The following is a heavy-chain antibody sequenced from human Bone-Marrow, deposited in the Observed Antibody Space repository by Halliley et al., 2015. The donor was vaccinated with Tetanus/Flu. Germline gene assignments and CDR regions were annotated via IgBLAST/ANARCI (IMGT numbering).Heavy chain of an antibody. J-gene: IGHJ4*02. CDR2: VSASNGNT. Sequence: GVGWVSASNGNTGFAQNFQGRVTLTPDTSTNPAYMELRGLRSDDTAVFYCARDTPASGARLWDYWGQGTLVTVSS. D-gene: IGHD2-15*01. CDR3: ARDTPASGARLWDY. V-gene: IGHV1-18*01.